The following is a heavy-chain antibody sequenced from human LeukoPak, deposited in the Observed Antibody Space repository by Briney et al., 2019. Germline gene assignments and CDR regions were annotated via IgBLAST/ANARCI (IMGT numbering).Heavy chain of an antibody. J-gene: IGHJ3*02. V-gene: IGHV4-59*01. D-gene: IGHD2-8*01. CDR3: ARDCTNSVCYTAGDAFDI. CDR1: GGSISSYY. CDR2: IYYSGST. Sequence: SETLSLTCTVSGGSISSYYWSWIRQPPGKGLEWIGYIYYSGSTNYNPSLKSRVTISVDTSKNQFSLKLSSVTAADTAVYYCARDCTNSVCYTAGDAFDIWGQGTMVTVSS.